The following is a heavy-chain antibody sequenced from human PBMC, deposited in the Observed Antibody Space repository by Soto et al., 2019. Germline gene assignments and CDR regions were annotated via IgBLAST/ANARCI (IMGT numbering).Heavy chain of an antibody. CDR2: ISSSSNTI. CDR3: ARVGAPADTEASDY. V-gene: IGHV3-48*01. J-gene: IGHJ4*02. Sequence: EVQLVESGGGVVQPGGSLRLSCAASGFTLRSYKMNWVRQAPGKGLEWVAYISSSSNTIHYADSVKGRFTISTDNVKNSLYLQINSLRVEDTAVYYCARVGAPADTEASDYWGQGTLVTVSS. CDR1: GFTLRSYK. D-gene: IGHD6-13*01.